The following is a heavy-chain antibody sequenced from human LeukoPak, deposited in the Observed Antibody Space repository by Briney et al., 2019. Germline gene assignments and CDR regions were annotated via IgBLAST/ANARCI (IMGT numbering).Heavy chain of an antibody. D-gene: IGHD1-26*01. CDR2: INPSGRT. CDR1: GGSVSSYY. J-gene: IGHJ4*02. CDR3: TRGSVDSGSPRD. Sequence: SETLSLTCAVYGGSVSSYYWAWIRQSPGRGLEWIGEINPSGRTTYNPSLKSRVTTSGDTSKNQFSLKLSSVTAADTAVYYCTRGSVDSGSPRDWGQGTLVTVSS. V-gene: IGHV4-34*01.